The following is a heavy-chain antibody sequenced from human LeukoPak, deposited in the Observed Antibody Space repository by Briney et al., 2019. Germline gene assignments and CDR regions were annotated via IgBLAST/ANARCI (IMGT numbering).Heavy chain of an antibody. J-gene: IGHJ6*02. CDR1: GGSFSGYY. CDR2: IYHSGST. V-gene: IGHV4-34*01. D-gene: IGHD5-18*01. CDR3: ARDRAAMVTGHYYYGMDV. Sequence: SETLSLTCAVYGGSFSGYYWSWIRQPPGKGLEWIGEIYHSGSTNYNPSLKSRVTISVDKSKNQFSLKLSSVTAADTAVYYYARDRAAMVTGHYYYGMDVWGQGTTVTVSS.